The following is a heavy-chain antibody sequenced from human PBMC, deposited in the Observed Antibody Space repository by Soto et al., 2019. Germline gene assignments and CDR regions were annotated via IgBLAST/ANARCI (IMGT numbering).Heavy chain of an antibody. CDR1: GYPFTSHA. D-gene: IGHD3-3*01. CDR3: ARSTGAGYDFWSGPSTPFDY. CDR2: INTGNGNT. J-gene: IGHJ4*02. Sequence: ASVKVSCKASGYPFTSHALHWVRQAPGQRLEWMGWINTGNGNTKYSQKFQGRVTITRDTSASTVYMELSSLTSEDTAVYYCARSTGAGYDFWSGPSTPFDYWGQGALVTVSS. V-gene: IGHV1-3*04.